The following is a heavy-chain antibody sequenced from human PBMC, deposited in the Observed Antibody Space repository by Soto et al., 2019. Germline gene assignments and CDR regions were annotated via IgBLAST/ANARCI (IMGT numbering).Heavy chain of an antibody. J-gene: IGHJ6*04. CDR1: GGSSSSGGYY. V-gene: IGHV4-30-4*01. Sequence: PSETLSLTCTVSGGSSSSGGYYWSWIRQPPGKGLEWIGYIYYSGSTYYNPSLKSRVTISVDTSKNQFSLKLSSVTAADTAVYYCPREVRGYYDILTGHSTPPLYRMDVWGKGTKVTVSS. D-gene: IGHD3-9*01. CDR3: PREVRGYYDILTGHSTPPLYRMDV. CDR2: IYYSGST.